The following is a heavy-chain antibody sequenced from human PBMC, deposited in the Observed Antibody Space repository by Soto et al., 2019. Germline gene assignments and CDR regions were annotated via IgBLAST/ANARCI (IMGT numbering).Heavy chain of an antibody. V-gene: IGHV4-39*01. J-gene: IGHJ4*02. CDR1: GGSISSSSYY. CDR2: IYYSGST. CDR3: VRIDYGDYVVDY. Sequence: QLQLQESGPGLVKPSETLSLTCTVSGGSISSSSYYWGWIRQPPGKGLEWIGSIYYSGSTYYNPSLKSRVTISVDKSKNHCSLKLSSVTAADTAVYYCVRIDYGDYVVDYWGQGTLVTVSS. D-gene: IGHD4-17*01.